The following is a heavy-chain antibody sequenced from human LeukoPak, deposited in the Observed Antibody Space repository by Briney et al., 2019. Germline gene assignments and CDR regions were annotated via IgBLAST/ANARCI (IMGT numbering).Heavy chain of an antibody. CDR1: GFTFYNYG. CDR2: IKPDGSEK. J-gene: IGHJ4*02. Sequence: PGGSLRLSCAASGFTFYNYGMNWVRQAPGNGLEWVANIKPDGSEKNYVDSVKGRFTISRDNAKNSLYLQLNSLRAEDTAVYYCARGGPNVINYWGQGTLVTVSS. D-gene: IGHD3-10*01. V-gene: IGHV3-7*03. CDR3: ARGGPNVINY.